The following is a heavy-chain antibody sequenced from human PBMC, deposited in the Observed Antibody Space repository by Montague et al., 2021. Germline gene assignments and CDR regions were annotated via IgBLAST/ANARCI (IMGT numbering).Heavy chain of an antibody. CDR3: VKGRSRLDY. J-gene: IGHJ4*02. CDR1: GFPFSAYG. V-gene: IGHV3-23*03. CDR2: IHYGGAI. Sequence: SLRLSFAASGFPFSAYGMTWVRQAPGKGLEWVAVIHYGGAIYADSVKGRFTISRDDSKNMLYLQMNSLRAEDTALYYCVKGRSRLDYWGQGTLVTVSS. D-gene: IGHD6-13*01.